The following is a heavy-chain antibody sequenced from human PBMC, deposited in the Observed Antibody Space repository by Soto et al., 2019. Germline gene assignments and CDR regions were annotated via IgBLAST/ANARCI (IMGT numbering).Heavy chain of an antibody. CDR3: ASSVGV. V-gene: IGHV6-1*01. D-gene: IGHD3-10*01. CDR2: TYYRSKWYN. J-gene: IGHJ6*02. Sequence: SQTLSLTCVISGDSVSSSSAGWNWIRQSPSRGLEWLGRTYYRSKWYNDYAVSVKSRISINADTSKNQFSLQLNSVTPEDTAVYYCASSVGVWGQGTTVTVSS. CDR1: GDSVSSSSAG.